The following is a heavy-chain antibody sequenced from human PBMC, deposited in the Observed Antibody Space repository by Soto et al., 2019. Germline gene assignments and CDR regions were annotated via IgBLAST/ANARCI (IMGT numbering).Heavy chain of an antibody. CDR2: ISGSGGTT. CDR3: ALRDCSRTTCPPLNSYFYMDV. CDR1: GFTFSNYA. D-gene: IGHD2-2*01. J-gene: IGHJ6*03. V-gene: IGHV3-23*01. Sequence: EMQLLESGGGLEQPGGSLRLSCAASGFTFSNYAMTWVRQAPGKGLEWVSGISGSGGTTFYAGSVKGRFAISRDNSKNTLYLQMNSLRAEDTAAYYCALRDCSRTTCPPLNSYFYMDVWGKGTTVTVSS.